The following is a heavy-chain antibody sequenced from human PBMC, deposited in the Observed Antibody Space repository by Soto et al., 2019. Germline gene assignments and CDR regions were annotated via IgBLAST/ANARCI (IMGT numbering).Heavy chain of an antibody. CDR2: IYYSGST. V-gene: IGHV4-59*01. CDR1: GGSISSYY. J-gene: IGHJ6*03. CDR3: ARETSYYDFWSGYRMPDYYYYYMDV. D-gene: IGHD3-3*01. Sequence: SETLSLTCTVSGGSISSYYWSWIRQPPGKGLEWIGYIYYSGSTNYNPSLKSRVTISVDTSKNQFSLKLSSVTAADTAVYYCARETSYYDFWSGYRMPDYYYYYMDVWGKGTTVT.